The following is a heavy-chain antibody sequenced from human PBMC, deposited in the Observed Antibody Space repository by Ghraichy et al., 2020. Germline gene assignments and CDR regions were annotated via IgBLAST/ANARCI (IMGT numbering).Heavy chain of an antibody. V-gene: IGHV4-39*01. CDR1: GGSISSNGYY. Sequence: SETLSLTCTDSGGSISSNGYYWGWIRQPPGKGLEWIGTIYHTGNTYYTPSLKSRVSISVDTSKNHLSLNLSSVTAADTAIYYCARHARWGYSYGYHVDYWGQGTLVPVSS. D-gene: IGHD5-18*01. CDR2: IYHTGNT. CDR3: ARHARWGYSYGYHVDY. J-gene: IGHJ4*02.